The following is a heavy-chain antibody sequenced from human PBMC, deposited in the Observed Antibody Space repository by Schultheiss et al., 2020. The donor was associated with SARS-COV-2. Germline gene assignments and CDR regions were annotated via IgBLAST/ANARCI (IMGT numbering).Heavy chain of an antibody. J-gene: IGHJ6*02. D-gene: IGHD3-22*01. CDR3: ARHPRDYYDSSGPMDV. CDR2: ISGSGGST. Sequence: GGSLRLSCAASGFTFSSYAISWVRQAPGKGLEWVSAISGSGGSTYYADSVKGRFTISRDNAKNSLYLQMNSLRAEDTAVYYCARHPRDYYDSSGPMDVWGQGTTVTVSS. V-gene: IGHV3-23*01. CDR1: GFTFSSYA.